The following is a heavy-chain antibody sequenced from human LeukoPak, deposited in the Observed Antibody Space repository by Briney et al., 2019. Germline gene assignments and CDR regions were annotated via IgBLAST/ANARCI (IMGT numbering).Heavy chain of an antibody. V-gene: IGHV3-48*04. CDR1: GFTFSRYS. CDR3: FTYCTGGNCYSGNFDL. D-gene: IGHD2-15*01. J-gene: IGHJ4*02. CDR2: IDSSSSTT. Sequence: PGGSLRLSCAASGFTFSRYSMNWVRQAPGKGLELVSFIDSSSSTTYYADSVKGRFTISRDNAKNSLYLHMNSLRAEDTAVYYCFTYCTGGNCYSGNFDLWGQGTLVTVSS.